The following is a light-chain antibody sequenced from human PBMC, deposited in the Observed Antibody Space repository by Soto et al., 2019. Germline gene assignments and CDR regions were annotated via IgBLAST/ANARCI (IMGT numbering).Light chain of an antibody. J-gene: IGKJ4*01. V-gene: IGKV3-11*01. Sequence: EIVLTQSPATLALSPGEIATLSCRASQSVDSDLTWYQQRPGQAPMLLIYDVCKRATGIPVRFSGSGSGTDFTLTISSLEREDVAIYYCQQRRNCPLTFGGGPKVEIK. CDR1: QSVDSD. CDR2: DVC. CDR3: QQRRNCPLT.